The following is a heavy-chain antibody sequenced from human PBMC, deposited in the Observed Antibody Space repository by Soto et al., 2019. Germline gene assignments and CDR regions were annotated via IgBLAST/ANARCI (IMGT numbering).Heavy chain of an antibody. V-gene: IGHV1-18*01. CDR1: GYPFDMYG. Sequence: QVQLVQSGAEVKKPGASVKVSCKASGYPFDMYGINWVRQAPGQRLEWMGWISAYNGQTDYAQNFQGRVTMATDTSTNTAYMELSSLRSEDTAIYYCATGLQHLVNLYYFDLWGQGTLVTVSS. CDR2: ISAYNGQT. D-gene: IGHD2-15*01. CDR3: ATGLQHLVNLYYFDL. J-gene: IGHJ4*02.